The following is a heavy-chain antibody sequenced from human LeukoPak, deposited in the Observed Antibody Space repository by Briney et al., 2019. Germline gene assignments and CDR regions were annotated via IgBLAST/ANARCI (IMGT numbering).Heavy chain of an antibody. Sequence: GGSLRLSCAASGFTFSSYGMSWVRQAPGKGLEWVSAISGSGGSTYYADSVKGRFTISRDNSKNTLYLQMNSLRAEDTAVYYCARFEPSGWYSDAFDIWGQGTMVTVSS. J-gene: IGHJ3*02. D-gene: IGHD6-19*01. CDR1: GFTFSSYG. V-gene: IGHV3-23*01. CDR2: ISGSGGST. CDR3: ARFEPSGWYSDAFDI.